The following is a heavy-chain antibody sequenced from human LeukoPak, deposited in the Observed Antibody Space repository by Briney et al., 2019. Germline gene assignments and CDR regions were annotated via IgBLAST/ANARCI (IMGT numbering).Heavy chain of an antibody. J-gene: IGHJ4*02. V-gene: IGHV1-69*05. CDR1: GGTFSSYA. D-gene: IGHD3-10*01. CDR3: ASGSGINLAPFDY. CDR2: ITPIFGTA. Sequence: ASVKVSCKASGGTFSSYAISWVRQAPGQGLEWMGGITPIFGTANYAQKFQGRVTMTRNTSISTAYMELSSLRSEDTAVYYCASGSGINLAPFDYWGQGTLVTVSS.